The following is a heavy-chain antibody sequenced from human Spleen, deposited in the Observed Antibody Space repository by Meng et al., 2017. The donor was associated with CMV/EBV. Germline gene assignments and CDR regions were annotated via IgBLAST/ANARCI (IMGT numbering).Heavy chain of an antibody. J-gene: IGHJ4*02. CDR2: IYSGGST. CDR3: ARDPPNYYDSSGYVTDY. Sequence: GESLKISCAASGFTVSSNYMSWVRQAPGKGLEWVSVIYSGGSTYYADSVKGRFTISTDNSKNTLYLQMNSLRPEDTAVYYCARDPPNYYDSSGYVTDYWGQGTLVTVSS. V-gene: IGHV3-53*05. CDR1: GFTVSSNY. D-gene: IGHD3-22*01.